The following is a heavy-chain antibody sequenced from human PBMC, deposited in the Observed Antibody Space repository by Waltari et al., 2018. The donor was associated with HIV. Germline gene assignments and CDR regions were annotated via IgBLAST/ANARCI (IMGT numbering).Heavy chain of an antibody. D-gene: IGHD5-18*01. J-gene: IGHJ4*02. CDR3: ARGYSYGYDFDY. V-gene: IGHV4-39*07. CDR2: IYYSGRT. Sequence: QLQLQESGPGLVKPSETLSLTCTVSGGSISSSSYYWGWIRQPPGKGLEWIGSIYYSGRTYYNPSLKSRVTISVDTSKNQFSLKLSSVTAADTAVYYCARGYSYGYDFDYWGQGTLVTVSS. CDR1: GGSISSSSYY.